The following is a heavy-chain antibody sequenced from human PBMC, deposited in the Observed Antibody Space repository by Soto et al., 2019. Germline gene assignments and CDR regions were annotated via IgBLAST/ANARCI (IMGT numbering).Heavy chain of an antibody. CDR1: GFTFSSYA. CDR3: AKELLWFGELFGAGYYYYYGMDV. Sequence: GGSLRLSCAASGFTFSSYAMSWVRQAPGKGLEWVSAISGSGGSTYYADSVKGRFTISRDNSKNTLYLQMNSLRAEDTAVYYCAKELLWFGELFGAGYYYYYGMDVWGQGTTVTVSS. CDR2: ISGSGGST. J-gene: IGHJ6*02. V-gene: IGHV3-23*01. D-gene: IGHD3-10*01.